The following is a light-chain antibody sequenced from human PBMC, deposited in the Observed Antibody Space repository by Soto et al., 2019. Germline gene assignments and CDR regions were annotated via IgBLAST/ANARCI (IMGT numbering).Light chain of an antibody. CDR1: SSNIGSNY. J-gene: IGLJ2*01. CDR3: AAWDDSLSGQV. Sequence: QAVVTQPPSASGTPGQRVTISCSGSSSNIGSNYVYWYQQLPGRAPKLLISRNNQRPSGVPDRFSGSQSGTSASLAISGLRSEDEADYYCAAWDDSLSGQVFGGGTKLTVL. V-gene: IGLV1-47*01. CDR2: RNN.